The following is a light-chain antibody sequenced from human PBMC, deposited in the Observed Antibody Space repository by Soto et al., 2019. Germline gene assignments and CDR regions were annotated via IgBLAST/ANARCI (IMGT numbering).Light chain of an antibody. V-gene: IGLV2-8*01. CDR3: TSYAGSDIWV. CDR1: SSDVGAYNY. J-gene: IGLJ3*02. CDR2: EVS. Sequence: QSVLTQPPSASGSPGQSVTIFCTGTSSDVGAYNYVSWYQQYPGKAPKLMIYEVSKRPSGVPDRFSGSKSGKTASLTVSGMQPEDEVDYYCTSYAGSDIWVFGGGTKVTVL.